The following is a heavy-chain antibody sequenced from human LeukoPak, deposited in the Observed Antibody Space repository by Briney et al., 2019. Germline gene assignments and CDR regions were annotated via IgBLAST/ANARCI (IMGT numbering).Heavy chain of an antibody. CDR2: ISGGAGSA. Sequence: GGSLRLSCAASGFTFSSYAMNWVRQAPGKGLEWVSSISGGAGSAAYADSVKGRFTMSRDNSKNTLYLQMNSLRAEDTAVYYCAKDGGYGSGSYYPDYWGQGTLVTVSS. J-gene: IGHJ4*02. V-gene: IGHV3-23*01. D-gene: IGHD3-10*01. CDR1: GFTFSSYA. CDR3: AKDGGYGSGSYYPDY.